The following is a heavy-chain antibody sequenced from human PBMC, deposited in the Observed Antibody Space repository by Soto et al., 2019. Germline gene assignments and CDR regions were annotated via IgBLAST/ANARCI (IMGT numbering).Heavy chain of an antibody. Sequence: QVQLVESGGGVVQPWRSLRLSCAASGFTFSSYGMHWVRQAPGKGLEWVAVIWYDGSNKYYADSVKGRFTISRDNSKNTLYLQMNSLRADDTAVYYCARVSSSSWYGWYFDLWCRGTLVTVSS. D-gene: IGHD6-13*01. J-gene: IGHJ2*01. V-gene: IGHV3-33*01. CDR2: IWYDGSNK. CDR1: GFTFSSYG. CDR3: ARVSSSSWYGWYFDL.